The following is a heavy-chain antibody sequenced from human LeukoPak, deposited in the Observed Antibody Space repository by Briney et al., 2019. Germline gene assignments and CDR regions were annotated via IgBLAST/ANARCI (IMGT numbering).Heavy chain of an antibody. CDR2: IYYSGST. Sequence: SQTLSLTCTVSGGSISSGDYYWSWIRQPPGKGLEWIGYIYYSGSTYYNPSLKSRVTISVDTSKNQFSLKLSSVTAADTAVYYCAGVGFGELLIDYWGQGTLVTVSS. D-gene: IGHD3-10*01. CDR3: AGVGFGELLIDY. V-gene: IGHV4-30-4*01. J-gene: IGHJ4*02. CDR1: GGSISSGDYY.